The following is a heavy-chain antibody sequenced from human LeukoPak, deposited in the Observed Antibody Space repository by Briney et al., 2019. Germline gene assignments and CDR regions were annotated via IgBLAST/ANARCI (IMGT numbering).Heavy chain of an antibody. CDR2: IIPTFGTA. J-gene: IGHJ4*02. CDR3: ASRSGIAAAGTMDY. CDR1: GGTFSSYA. D-gene: IGHD6-13*01. Sequence: SVKVSCKASGGTFSSYAISWVRQAPGQGLEWMGGIIPTFGTANYAQKFQGRVTITTDESTSTAYMELSSLRSEDTAVYYCASRSGIAAAGTMDYWGQGTLVTVSS. V-gene: IGHV1-69*05.